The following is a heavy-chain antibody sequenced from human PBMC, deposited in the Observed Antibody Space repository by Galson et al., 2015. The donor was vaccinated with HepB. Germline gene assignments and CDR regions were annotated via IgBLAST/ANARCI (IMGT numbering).Heavy chain of an antibody. CDR3: ARVDYDILTGYGNYFDY. V-gene: IGHV3-11*06. Sequence: SLRLSCAASGFTFSDYYMSWIRQAPGKGLEWVSYISSSSSYTNYADSVKGRFTISRDNAKNSLYLQMNSLRAEDTAVYYCARVDYDILTGYGNYFDYWGQGTLVTVSS. CDR1: GFTFSDYY. D-gene: IGHD3-9*01. J-gene: IGHJ4*02. CDR2: ISSSSSYT.